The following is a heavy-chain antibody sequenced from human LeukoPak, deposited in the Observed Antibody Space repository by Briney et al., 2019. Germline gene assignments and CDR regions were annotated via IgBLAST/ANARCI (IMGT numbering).Heavy chain of an antibody. Sequence: PGGSLRLSCAASGFTFSSYSMNWVRQAPGKGLEWVSYISSSSSTIYYADSVKGRFTISRDNAKNSLYLQMNSLRAEDTAVYYCARDGVRFLEWLMDAFDIWGQGTMVTVSS. J-gene: IGHJ3*02. CDR1: GFTFSSYS. CDR2: ISSSSSTI. D-gene: IGHD3-3*01. V-gene: IGHV3-48*01. CDR3: ARDGVRFLEWLMDAFDI.